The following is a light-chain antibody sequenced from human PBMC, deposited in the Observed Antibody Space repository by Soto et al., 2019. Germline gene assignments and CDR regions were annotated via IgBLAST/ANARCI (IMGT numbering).Light chain of an antibody. CDR1: QRINDY. V-gene: IGKV3-11*01. Sequence: DIVLTQSPATLSLSPGERATLSCRASQRINDYLAWYQQKPGQAPRLLIFDASNRATGIPVRFSGSGSGTDFTLTVSSLEPEDFAVYFCQQRSNLPWTFGQGTKVDNK. J-gene: IGKJ1*01. CDR2: DAS. CDR3: QQRSNLPWT.